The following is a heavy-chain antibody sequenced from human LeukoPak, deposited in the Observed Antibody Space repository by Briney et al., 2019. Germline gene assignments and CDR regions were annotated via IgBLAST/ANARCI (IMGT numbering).Heavy chain of an antibody. D-gene: IGHD3-9*01. Sequence: GASLRLSCAASGFTFSNYAMSWVRQAPGKGLEWVSAIVGSGGSTYYADSVKGRFSISRDNSKNTLFLQMNSLRVEDTALYYCSKWGDYDVLTGYYDSDFWGKGTLVTVSS. J-gene: IGHJ4*02. CDR2: IVGSGGST. CDR3: SKWGDYDVLTGYYDSDF. CDR1: GFTFSNYA. V-gene: IGHV3-23*01.